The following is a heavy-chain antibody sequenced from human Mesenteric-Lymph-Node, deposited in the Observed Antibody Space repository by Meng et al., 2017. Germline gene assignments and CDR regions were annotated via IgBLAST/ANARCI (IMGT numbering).Heavy chain of an antibody. D-gene: IGHD2-21*02. CDR1: GGSLSGAY. J-gene: IGHJ4*02. CDR3: ARVGAYCGGDCYHPR. V-gene: IGHV4-34*01. CDR2: IYHSGST. Sequence: QVQLQQWGPGLLKPSETLSLTCAVNGGSLSGAYWNWIRQPPGKGLEWIGEIYHSGSTNYNPSLKSRVTISVDESKNQFSLRLSSVTAADTAVYYCARVGAYCGGDCYHPRWGQGTLVTVSS.